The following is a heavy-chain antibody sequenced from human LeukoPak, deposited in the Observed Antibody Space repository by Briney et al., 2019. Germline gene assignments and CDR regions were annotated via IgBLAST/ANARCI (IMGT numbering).Heavy chain of an antibody. CDR3: AREYYGSGTYGFDI. CDR1: GYTFTTYH. J-gene: IGHJ3*02. Sequence: ASVTVSCKSSGYTFTTYHIHWVRQAPGQGLEWMGIINPSGGNTNYPQRFRGRVTVTRDTSTGTVYMELSSLGSEDTAMYYCAREYYGSGTYGFDIWGQGTVVTVSS. D-gene: IGHD3-10*01. V-gene: IGHV1-46*01. CDR2: INPSGGNT.